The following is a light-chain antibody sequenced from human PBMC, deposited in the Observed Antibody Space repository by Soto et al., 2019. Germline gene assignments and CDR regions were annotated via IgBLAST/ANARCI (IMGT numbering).Light chain of an antibody. Sequence: IVLTKSPGTLSLSTGERATLSCRARQRVSSSSLAWYQQKPGQAPRLLIYGASIRATGIPDRFSGSWSGTDFTLTISRLAPEDYAVYYCKQYGSSYTFGQGTKLESK. CDR3: KQYGSSYT. CDR2: GAS. CDR1: QRVSSSS. V-gene: IGKV3-20*01. J-gene: IGKJ2*01.